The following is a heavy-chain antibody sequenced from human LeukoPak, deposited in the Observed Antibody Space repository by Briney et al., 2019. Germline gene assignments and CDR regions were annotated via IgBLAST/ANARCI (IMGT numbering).Heavy chain of an antibody. CDR2: INPYTGDT. V-gene: IGHV1-2*02. J-gene: IGHJ4*02. Sequence: ASVKVSCKASGYTFTDFHMHWVRQAPGQGLEWMGWINPYTGDTNYAQKFQGRVAVTRDMSINTAYMEVSRLRSDDTAVYYCARDLRWGPDYWGQGTLVTVSS. D-gene: IGHD7-27*01. CDR1: GYTFTDFH. CDR3: ARDLRWGPDY.